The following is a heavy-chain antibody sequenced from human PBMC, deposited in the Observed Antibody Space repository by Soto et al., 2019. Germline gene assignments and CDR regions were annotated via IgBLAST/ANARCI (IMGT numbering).Heavy chain of an antibody. CDR3: ARGRGYSYGPYYFDY. J-gene: IGHJ4*02. CDR1: GGSISSEGYY. V-gene: IGHV4-31*03. CDR2: IYYSGTT. Sequence: QVPLQESGPGLVKPSQTLSLTCTVSGGSISSEGYYWSWFRQLPGKGLEWIGDIYYSGTTYHNPSLRSRLTISGDASKIQFSLTLSSVTAADTALYYCARGRGYSYGPYYFDYWGQGTLVTVSS. D-gene: IGHD5-18*01.